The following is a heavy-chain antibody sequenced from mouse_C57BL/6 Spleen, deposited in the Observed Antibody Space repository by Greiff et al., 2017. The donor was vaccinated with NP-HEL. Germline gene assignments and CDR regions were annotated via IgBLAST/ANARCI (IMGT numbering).Heavy chain of an antibody. CDR1: GYAFSSYW. Sequence: VQLQQSGAELVKPGASVKISCKASGYAFSSYWMNWVKQRPGKGLEWIGQIYPGDGDTNYNGKFKGKATLTAEKSSSTAYMQLSSLTSEDSAVYFCARPGRGYWYFDVWGTGTTVTVSS. V-gene: IGHV1-80*01. CDR2: IYPGDGDT. J-gene: IGHJ1*03. CDR3: ARPGRGYWYFDV.